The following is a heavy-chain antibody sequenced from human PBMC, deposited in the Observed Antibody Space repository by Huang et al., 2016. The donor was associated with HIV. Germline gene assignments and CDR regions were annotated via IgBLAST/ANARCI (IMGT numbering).Heavy chain of an antibody. CDR1: GGSITSSSYY. CDR3: ARHFSYYDSSGYTPWDAFDI. J-gene: IGHJ3*02. Sequence: QLQLQGSGPGLVKPSETLSLTCTVPGGSITSSSYYWGWSRQPPGKGLEWVGSIYYSGTTDSTPALKSRVPVSGDTSKTQFSLKLRSVTAADTAVYYCARHFSYYDSSGYTPWDAFDIWGQGTMVTVSS. D-gene: IGHD3-22*01. V-gene: IGHV4-39*01. CDR2: IYYSGTT.